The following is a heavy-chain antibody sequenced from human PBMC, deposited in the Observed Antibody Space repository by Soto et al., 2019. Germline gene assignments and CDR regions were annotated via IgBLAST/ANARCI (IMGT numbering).Heavy chain of an antibody. CDR2: ISGSGVGT. CDR1: GFTFSNYA. J-gene: IGHJ4*02. CDR3: AKRGSSVSYYFDC. Sequence: GGSLRLSCAASGFTFSNYAMSWVRQAPGKGLEWVSSISGSGVGTHYADSVKGRFTISRDHSKNTLYLQLSSLRAEDTALYYCAKRGSSVSYYFDCWGQGTLVTVSS. D-gene: IGHD2-2*01. V-gene: IGHV3-23*01.